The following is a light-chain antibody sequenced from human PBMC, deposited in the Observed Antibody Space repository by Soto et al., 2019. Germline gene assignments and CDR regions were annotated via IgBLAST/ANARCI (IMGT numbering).Light chain of an antibody. Sequence: AIRMTQSPSSFSASTGDRVTSTCRASQGISSYLAWYQQKPGKAPKLLIYAASPLQSGVPSRFSGSGSGTHFTLTISCLQSEDFATYYCQQYYSYPHTFGQGTKVEIK. V-gene: IGKV1-8*01. CDR3: QQYYSYPHT. J-gene: IGKJ1*01. CDR2: AAS. CDR1: QGISSY.